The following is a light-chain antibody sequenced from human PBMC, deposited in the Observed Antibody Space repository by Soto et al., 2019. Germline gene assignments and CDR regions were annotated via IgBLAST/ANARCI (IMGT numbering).Light chain of an antibody. CDR1: QSVSSSH. Sequence: IVLTQSPGTLSLSPGKRATLSCRASQSVSSSHLAWYQQKLGQAPSLLIYGTSRRATGIPDRFSGSGSGTAFTLTIARLEPEDFALYFCQHYDGSYPYTFSQGTTLEIK. CDR3: QHYDGSYPYT. CDR2: GTS. V-gene: IGKV3-20*01. J-gene: IGKJ2*01.